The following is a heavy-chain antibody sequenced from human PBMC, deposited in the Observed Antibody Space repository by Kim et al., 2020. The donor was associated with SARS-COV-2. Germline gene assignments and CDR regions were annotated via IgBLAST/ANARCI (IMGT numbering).Heavy chain of an antibody. V-gene: IGHV1-3*01. D-gene: IGHD2-8*01. J-gene: IGHJ4*02. CDR3: ARDRCTNGVCYIFDY. Sequence: KFQDRVPITRDTSTSTAYMELSSLRSEDTAVYYCARDRCTNGVCYIFDYWGQGTLVTVSS.